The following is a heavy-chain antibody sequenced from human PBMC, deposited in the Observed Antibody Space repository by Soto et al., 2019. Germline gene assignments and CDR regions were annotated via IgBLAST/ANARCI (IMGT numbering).Heavy chain of an antibody. D-gene: IGHD1-20*01. J-gene: IGHJ4*01. CDR3: ARLFTENYNIDY. Sequence: SETLSLTGTVSGGSISSNSHYWGWIRQTPGKGLEWIGSIFHSGSTKYSASLKSRVTISVDTSKDQFSLRLSSVTAADTAVYFCARLFTENYNIDYCGHGTLVTVSS. CDR2: IFHSGST. V-gene: IGHV4-39*01. CDR1: GGSISSNSHY.